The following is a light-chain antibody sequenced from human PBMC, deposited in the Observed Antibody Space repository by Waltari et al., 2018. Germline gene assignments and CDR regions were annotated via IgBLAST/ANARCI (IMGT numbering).Light chain of an antibody. CDR1: SGSLSSPSY. J-gene: IGLJ3*02. Sequence: QTVVTQEPSLSVSPGETVTLTCALSSGSLSSPSYPSWYQQRPGQAPRTLVYKTNLRASGVPDRFSGSVLGNKAALTITGAQADDESDYYCVIYMGSGIWVFGGGTKLTVL. V-gene: IGLV8-61*01. CDR2: KTN. CDR3: VIYMGSGIWV.